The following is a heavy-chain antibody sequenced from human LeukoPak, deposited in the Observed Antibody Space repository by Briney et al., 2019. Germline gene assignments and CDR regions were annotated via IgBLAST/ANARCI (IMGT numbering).Heavy chain of an antibody. Sequence: PGGSRRLSCAASGFTFSSYGMHWVRQAPGKGLEWVAFIRYDGSNKYYADSVKGRFTISRDNSKNTLYLQMNSLRAEDTAVYYCAKASGDIVVVSAAIGAFDIWGQGTMVTVSS. J-gene: IGHJ3*02. D-gene: IGHD2-2*01. CDR2: IRYDGSNK. V-gene: IGHV3-30*02. CDR1: GFTFSSYG. CDR3: AKASGDIVVVSAAIGAFDI.